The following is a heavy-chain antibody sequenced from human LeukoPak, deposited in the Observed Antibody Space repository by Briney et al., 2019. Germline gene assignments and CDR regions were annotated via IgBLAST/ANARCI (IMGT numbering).Heavy chain of an antibody. V-gene: IGHV3-9*01. CDR3: AKTQVLRFLDLYGMDV. CDR2: ISWNSGSI. Sequence: GRSLRLSCAASGFTFDDYAMHWVRQAPGKGLEWVSGISWNSGSIGYADSVKGRFTISRDNAKNSLYLQMNSLRAEDTALYYCAKTQVLRFLDLYGMDVWGQGTTVTVSS. J-gene: IGHJ6*02. CDR1: GFTFDDYA. D-gene: IGHD3-3*01.